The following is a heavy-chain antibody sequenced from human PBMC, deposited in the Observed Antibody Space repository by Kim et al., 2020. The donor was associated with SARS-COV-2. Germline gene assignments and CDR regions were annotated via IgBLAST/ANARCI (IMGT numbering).Heavy chain of an antibody. CDR1: GYSFTSYW. D-gene: IGHD3-10*01. J-gene: IGHJ5*02. CDR3: ARLTVNYYGSEHGWFDP. CDR2: IYPGDSDT. Sequence: GESLKISCKGSGYSFTSYWIGWVRQMPGKGLEWMGIIYPGDSDTRYSPSFQGQVTISADKSISTAYLQWSSLKASDTAMYYCARLTVNYYGSEHGWFDPWGQGTLVTVSS. V-gene: IGHV5-51*01.